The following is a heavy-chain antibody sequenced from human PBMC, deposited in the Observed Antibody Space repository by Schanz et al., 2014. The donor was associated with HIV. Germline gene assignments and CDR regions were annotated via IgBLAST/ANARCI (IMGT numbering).Heavy chain of an antibody. CDR3: AKAAVTDYLDY. J-gene: IGHJ4*02. CDR2: ISYDGSNK. D-gene: IGHD2-21*02. V-gene: IGHV3-30*19. CDR1: GFIFSYYG. Sequence: QEHLVESGGRAVQPGRSLRLSCVASGFIFSYYGMHWVRQAPGKGLEWVAVISYDGSNKYYADSVKGRFTISRDNSKNTLYLQMNSLRAEDTAVYYCAKAAVTDYLDYWGQGTLVTVSS.